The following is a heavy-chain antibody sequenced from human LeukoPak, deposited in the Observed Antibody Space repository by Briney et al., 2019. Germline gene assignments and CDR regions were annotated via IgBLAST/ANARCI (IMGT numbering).Heavy chain of an antibody. CDR2: ISGSGGST. D-gene: IGHD6-19*01. CDR1: GFTFSDNY. CDR3: AKDHSSGGFDY. J-gene: IGHJ4*02. Sequence: PGGSLRLSCAASGFTFSDNYMTWVRRAPGKGLEWVSAISGSGGSTYYADSVKGRFTISRDNSKNTLYLQMNSLRAEDTAVYYCAKDHSSGGFDYWGQGTLVTVSS. V-gene: IGHV3-23*01.